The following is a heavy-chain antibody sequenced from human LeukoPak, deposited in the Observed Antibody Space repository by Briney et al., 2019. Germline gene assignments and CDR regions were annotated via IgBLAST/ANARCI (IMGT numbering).Heavy chain of an antibody. CDR2: ISGSGGST. CDR3: AKSPCSGCYQYYLDY. CDR1: GFTFSSYA. J-gene: IGHJ4*02. V-gene: IGHV3-23*01. D-gene: IGHD3-22*01. Sequence: GGSLRLSCAASGFTFSSYAMSWVRQAPGKGLEWVSAISGSGGSTYYADSVKGRFTISRDNSKNTLYLQMNSLRAEDTAVYYCAKSPCSGCYQYYLDYWGQGTLVTVSS.